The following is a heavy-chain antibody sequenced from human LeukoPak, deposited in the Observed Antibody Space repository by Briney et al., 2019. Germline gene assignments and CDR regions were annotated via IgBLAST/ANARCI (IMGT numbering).Heavy chain of an antibody. J-gene: IGHJ6*02. CDR2: IIPILGIA. CDR3: AKAERYFRYYYYYGMDV. V-gene: IGHV1-69*04. CDR1: GGTFSSYA. D-gene: IGHD3-9*01. Sequence: SVKVSCKASGGTFSSYAISCVRQAPGQGLEWMGRIIPILGIANYAQKFQGRVTITADKSTSTAYMELSSLRSEDTAVYYCAKAERYFRYYYYYGMDVWGQGTTVTVSS.